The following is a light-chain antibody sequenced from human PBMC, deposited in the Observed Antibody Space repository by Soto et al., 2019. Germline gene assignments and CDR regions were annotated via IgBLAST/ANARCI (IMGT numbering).Light chain of an antibody. CDR1: QSVLYSPHNNNY. CDR3: QKYYSIPYT. CDR2: WAS. V-gene: IGKV4-1*01. Sequence: DIVLTQSPDSLAVSLGERATINCKSSQSVLYSPHNNNYLAWYQQKPGQPPKLLIYWASTRESGVPDRFSGSGSGTDFTLTISSLQAEDVAVYYCQKYYSIPYTFGQGTKLEIK. J-gene: IGKJ2*01.